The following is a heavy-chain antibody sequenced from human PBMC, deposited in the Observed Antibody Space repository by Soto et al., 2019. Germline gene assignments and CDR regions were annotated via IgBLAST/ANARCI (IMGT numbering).Heavy chain of an antibody. Sequence: EASVKVSCKASGYTFTSYGISWVRQAPGQGLEWMGWISAYNGNTNYAQKLQGRVTMTTDTSTSTAYMELRSLRSDDTAVYYCARDSYCSGGSCYSRYYYYMDVWGKGTTVTVSS. CDR2: ISAYNGNT. V-gene: IGHV1-18*01. D-gene: IGHD2-15*01. CDR3: ARDSYCSGGSCYSRYYYYMDV. J-gene: IGHJ6*03. CDR1: GYTFTSYG.